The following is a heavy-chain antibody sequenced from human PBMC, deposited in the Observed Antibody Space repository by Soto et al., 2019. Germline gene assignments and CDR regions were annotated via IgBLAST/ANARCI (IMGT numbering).Heavy chain of an antibody. V-gene: IGHV3-30-3*01. CDR3: ARDLEYYYDSSGYYYGFDY. D-gene: IGHD3-22*01. Sequence: QVQLVESGGGVVQPGRSLRLSCAASGFTFSSYAMHWVRQAPGKGLEWVAVISYDGSNKYYADSVKGRFIISRDNSKNTLYLQMNSLRAEDTAVYYCARDLEYYYDSSGYYYGFDYWGQGTLVTVSS. J-gene: IGHJ4*02. CDR1: GFTFSSYA. CDR2: ISYDGSNK.